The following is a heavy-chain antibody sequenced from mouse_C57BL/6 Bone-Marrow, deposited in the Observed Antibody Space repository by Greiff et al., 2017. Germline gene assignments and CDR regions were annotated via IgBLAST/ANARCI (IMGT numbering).Heavy chain of an antibody. CDR2: IDPSDSST. J-gene: IGHJ3*01. V-gene: IGHV1-69*01. Sequence: VQLQQPGAELVMPGASVKLSCKASGYTFTSYWMHWVKQRPGQGLEWIGEIDPSDSSTNYNQKFKGKSTLTVDKSSSTAYMQRCSLTSEDAAVYYCAREERAHYYGSSYGFAYWGQGTLVTVSA. CDR3: AREERAHYYGSSYGFAY. D-gene: IGHD1-1*01. CDR1: GYTFTSYW.